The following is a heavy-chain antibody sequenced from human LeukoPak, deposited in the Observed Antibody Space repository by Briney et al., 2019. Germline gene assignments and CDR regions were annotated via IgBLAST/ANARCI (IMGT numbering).Heavy chain of an antibody. J-gene: IGHJ4*02. CDR1: GFTFSSYS. CDR3: ARGHDY. CDR2: ISGSRTYI. Sequence: PGGSLRLSCAASGFTFSSYSMNWVRQTPGEGLEWVSFISGSRTYIYYADSVKGRFTVSRDNAKNSLYLQMSSLRAEDTAVYYCARGHDYWGQGILVTVSS. V-gene: IGHV3-21*01.